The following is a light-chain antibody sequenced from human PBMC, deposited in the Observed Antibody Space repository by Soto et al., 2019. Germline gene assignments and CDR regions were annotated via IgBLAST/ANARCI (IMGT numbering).Light chain of an antibody. V-gene: IGKV3-11*01. CDR2: DAS. Sequence: EIVLTQSPATLSLSPGERATLSCRATQSVSSDLAWYQHKPGQGPRLLIYDASNRATGIPARSSGSGSGTDFTLTISGLEPEDVAVYYCQQRRNLVTFGQGTRLEI. CDR3: QQRRNLVT. CDR1: QSVSSD. J-gene: IGKJ5*01.